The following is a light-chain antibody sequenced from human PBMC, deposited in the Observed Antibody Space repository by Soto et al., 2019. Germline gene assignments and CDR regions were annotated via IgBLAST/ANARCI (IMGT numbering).Light chain of an antibody. Sequence: EIVLTQSPATLSLSPGERATLSCRASQSVSNYLAWYQQQHGQAPRLLIYDASSRATGIPDRLSGRGYGTDLTTTISRLEHEDFAVYQCQQYGSSPITFGQGTRLEIK. J-gene: IGKJ5*01. CDR1: QSVSNY. CDR3: QQYGSSPIT. V-gene: IGKV3-20*01. CDR2: DAS.